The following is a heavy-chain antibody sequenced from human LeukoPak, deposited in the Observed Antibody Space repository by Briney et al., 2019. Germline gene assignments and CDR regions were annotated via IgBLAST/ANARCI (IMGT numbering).Heavy chain of an antibody. J-gene: IGHJ4*02. CDR2: IYSGGST. V-gene: IGHV3-53*01. CDR1: GFIVSSNY. CDR3: ARDLASSGGY. Sequence: GGSLRLSCAASGFIVSSNYMSWVRQAPGKGLEWVSVIYSGGSTYYADSVKGRFTISRDSSKNTLYLQMNSLRAEDTAMYYCARDLASSGGYWGQGTLVTVSS. D-gene: IGHD3-10*01.